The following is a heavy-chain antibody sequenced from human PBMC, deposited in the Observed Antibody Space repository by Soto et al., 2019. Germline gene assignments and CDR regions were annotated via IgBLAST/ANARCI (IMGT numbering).Heavy chain of an antibody. Sequence: EVQLVESGGGLIQPGWSLRLSCAASGFSFNTYAMNWVRQAPGRGLEWISYISSSSSGIYYADSVKARFTLSRDNAKNSLDLQMNSLRAEDTAVYYCASDPGIAAAGMDYWCQGTLFTVSS. CDR1: GFSFNTYA. J-gene: IGHJ4*02. V-gene: IGHV3-48*04. D-gene: IGHD6-25*01. CDR3: ASDPGIAAAGMDY. CDR2: ISSSSSGI.